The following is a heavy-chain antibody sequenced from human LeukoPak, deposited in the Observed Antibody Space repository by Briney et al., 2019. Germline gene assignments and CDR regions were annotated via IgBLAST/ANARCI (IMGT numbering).Heavy chain of an antibody. J-gene: IGHJ4*02. Sequence: GGSLRLSCAASGFTFSSYGMHWVRQAPGKGLEWVAVIWYDGSNKLYADSVKGRFTISRDNSKNTLYLQMNSLRAEDTAVYNCARSGAGGAYFDYWGQGTLVTVSS. D-gene: IGHD3-10*01. V-gene: IGHV3-33*01. CDR1: GFTFSSYG. CDR3: ARSGAGGAYFDY. CDR2: IWYDGSNK.